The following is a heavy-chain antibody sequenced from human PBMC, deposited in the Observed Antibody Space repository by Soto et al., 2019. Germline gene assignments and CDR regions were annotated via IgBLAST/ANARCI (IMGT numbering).Heavy chain of an antibody. D-gene: IGHD7-27*01. CDR3: ARDTGDGTFDF. Sequence: QVHLVQSGAEVRKPWASVKVSCKASGYTFSSYAMHWVRQAHGQRLEWMGWINAGYGNTKSSQKFQDRFTISRDTSASTAYMELTSLRSEDTAVYYCARDTGDGTFDFWGQGTLVTVSS. J-gene: IGHJ4*02. V-gene: IGHV1-3*01. CDR2: INAGYGNT. CDR1: GYTFSSYA.